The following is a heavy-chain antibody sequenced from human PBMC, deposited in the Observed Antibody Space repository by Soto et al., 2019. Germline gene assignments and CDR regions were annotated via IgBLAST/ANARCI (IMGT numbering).Heavy chain of an antibody. J-gene: IGHJ6*02. CDR2: FSGSGGST. D-gene: IGHD6-19*01. Sequence: EVQLLESGGGLVQPGGSLRLSCAASGFTFSSYGMSWVRQAPGKGLEWVSGFSGSGGSTFYADSAKGRFTISRDNSENTLYLQMNSLRAEDTAVYYCAKAIEQWLVRGASGYYGMDVWDQGTTVTVSS. CDR3: AKAIEQWLVRGASGYYGMDV. CDR1: GFTFSSYG. V-gene: IGHV3-23*01.